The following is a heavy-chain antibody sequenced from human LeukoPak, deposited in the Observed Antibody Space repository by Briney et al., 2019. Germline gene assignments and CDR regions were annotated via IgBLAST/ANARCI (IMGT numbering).Heavy chain of an antibody. Sequence: GASVTVSCKASGFTFTNYYMHWVRQAPGQGLEWMGLINPSGSNTNYTQKFRGRVTMTRDTSATTVYMELSSLRSEDTAVYYCAREESGGYFDYGGQGTLVTVSS. CDR3: AREESGGYFDY. CDR2: INPSGSNT. J-gene: IGHJ4*02. CDR1: GFTFTNYY. V-gene: IGHV1-46*01. D-gene: IGHD2-8*02.